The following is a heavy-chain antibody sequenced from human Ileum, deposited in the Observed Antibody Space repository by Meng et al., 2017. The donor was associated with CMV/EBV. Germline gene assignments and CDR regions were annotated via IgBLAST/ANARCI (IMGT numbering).Heavy chain of an antibody. Sequence: SRYPLTVYYMLWMRQAPGHGLGWVGWINPNSGDTHNAQNFLGRVTMTMDTSISTAYMELSELRSDDTAVYYCTRGGYNSTTSHVCFDPWGQGTLVTVSS. CDR1: RYPLTVYY. D-gene: IGHD3-3*01. CDR3: TRGGYNSTTSHVCFDP. J-gene: IGHJ5*02. CDR2: INPNSGDT. V-gene: IGHV1-2*02.